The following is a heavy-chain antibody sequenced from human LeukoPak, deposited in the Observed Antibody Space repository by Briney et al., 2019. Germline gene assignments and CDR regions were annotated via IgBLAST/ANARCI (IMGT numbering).Heavy chain of an antibody. V-gene: IGHV4-30-2*01. CDR1: GGSISSGGYS. Sequence: SQTLSLTCAVSGGSISSGGYSWSWIRQPPGKGLEWIGYIYHSGSTNYNPSLKSRVTISVDTSKNQFSLKLSSVTAADTAVYYCATTFLLHGNFDYWGQGTLVTVSS. J-gene: IGHJ4*02. D-gene: IGHD4-17*01. CDR2: IYHSGST. CDR3: ATTFLLHGNFDY.